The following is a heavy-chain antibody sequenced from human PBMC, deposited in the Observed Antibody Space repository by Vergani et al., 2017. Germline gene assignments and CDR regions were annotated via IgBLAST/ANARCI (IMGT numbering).Heavy chain of an antibody. CDR3: ATGLPGTKKGGSD. Sequence: QVQLVQSGAEVKKPGSSVKVSCKASGGTFSSYAISWVRQAPGQGLEWMGRIIPILGTANYAEKFQGRVTITADTSTDTAYMELSSLRSEDTAVYYCATGLPGTKKGGSDWGQGTLVTVSS. V-gene: IGHV1-69*04. CDR1: GGTFSSYA. J-gene: IGHJ4*02. CDR2: IIPILGTA. D-gene: IGHD2-21*01.